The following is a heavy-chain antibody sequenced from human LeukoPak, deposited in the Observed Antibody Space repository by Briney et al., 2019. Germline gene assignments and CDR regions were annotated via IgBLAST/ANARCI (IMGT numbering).Heavy chain of an antibody. J-gene: IGHJ4*02. CDR2: IRYDGSDK. Sequence: GGSLRLSCSASGFTFSTYGMHWVRQAPGEGLEWVAFIRYDGSDKYYADSVKGRFTISRDNSKNTLYLQMNSLRVEGTAVYYCAKDVGRVGASPFGSWGQGTLVTVSS. D-gene: IGHD1-26*01. CDR1: GFTFSTYG. CDR3: AKDVGRVGASPFGS. V-gene: IGHV3-30*02.